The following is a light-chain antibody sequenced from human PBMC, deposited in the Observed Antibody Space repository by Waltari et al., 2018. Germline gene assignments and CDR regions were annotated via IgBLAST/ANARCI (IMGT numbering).Light chain of an antibody. J-gene: IGLJ2*01. CDR3: ASLISSTSGV. V-gene: IGLV2-14*03. Sequence: QSALTQPDSVSGSPGQTITISCTGTSSDVGDYKYVSWYQQYQGKAPKVLIYDAINRPSGCANRFSGSKSGNSASLTISGLQAEDEAHYFCASLISSTSGVFGGGTRLTVL. CDR2: DAI. CDR1: SSDVGDYKY.